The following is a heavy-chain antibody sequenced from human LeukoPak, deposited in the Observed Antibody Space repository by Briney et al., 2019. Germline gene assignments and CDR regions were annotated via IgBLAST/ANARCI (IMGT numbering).Heavy chain of an antibody. D-gene: IGHD3-3*02. CDR2: ISYDGSNK. J-gene: IGHJ4*02. CDR3: ATAKDTSTPFLVY. Sequence: GGSLRLSCAASGFTFSSYAMHWVRQAPGKGLEWVAVISYDGSNKYDADSVKGRFTISRDNSKNTLYLQMNSLRAEDTAVYYCATAKDTSTPFLVYWGQGTLVTVSS. V-gene: IGHV3-30*04. CDR1: GFTFSSYA.